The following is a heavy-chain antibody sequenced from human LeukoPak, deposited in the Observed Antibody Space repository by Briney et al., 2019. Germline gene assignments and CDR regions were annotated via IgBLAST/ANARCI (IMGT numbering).Heavy chain of an antibody. CDR2: ISSSSSYI. CDR3: AGQWELVGCIGY. Sequence: KTGGSLRLSCAASGFTFSSYSMNWVRQAPGKGLEWVSSISSSSSYIYYADSVKGRFTISRDNAKNSLYLQMNSLRAEDTAVYYCAGQWELVGCIGYWGQGTLVTVSS. CDR1: GFTFSSYS. D-gene: IGHD1-26*01. V-gene: IGHV3-21*01. J-gene: IGHJ4*02.